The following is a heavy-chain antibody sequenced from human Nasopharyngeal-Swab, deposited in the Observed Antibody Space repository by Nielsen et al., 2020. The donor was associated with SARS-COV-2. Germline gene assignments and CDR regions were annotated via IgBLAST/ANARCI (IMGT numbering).Heavy chain of an antibody. D-gene: IGHD6-19*01. CDR2: IYYSGST. Sequence: RQMRGKGLEWIGSIYYSGSTYYNPSLKRRVTISEDTSKNQFSLKLSSVTAADTAVYYCARPRGSGWYREAFDIWGQGTMVTVSS. CDR3: ARPRGSGWYREAFDI. V-gene: IGHV4-39*01. J-gene: IGHJ3*02.